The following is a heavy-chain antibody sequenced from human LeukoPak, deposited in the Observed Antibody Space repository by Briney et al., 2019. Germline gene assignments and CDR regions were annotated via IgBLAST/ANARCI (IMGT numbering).Heavy chain of an antibody. Sequence: GGSLRLSCAASGFTFSSYSMNWVRQAPGKGLEWVSYISSSSSTIYYADSVKGRFTISRDNAKNSLYLQMNSLRAEDTAVYYCVRAGIAAAADYYYYYGMDVWGQGTTVTVSS. J-gene: IGHJ6*02. D-gene: IGHD6-13*01. CDR1: GFTFSSYS. CDR2: ISSSSSTI. V-gene: IGHV3-48*04. CDR3: VRAGIAAAADYYYYYGMDV.